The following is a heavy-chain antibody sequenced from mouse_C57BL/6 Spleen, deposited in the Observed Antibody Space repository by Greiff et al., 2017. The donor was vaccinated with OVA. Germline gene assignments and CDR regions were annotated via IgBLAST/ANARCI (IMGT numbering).Heavy chain of an antibody. V-gene: IGHV1-42*01. CDR2: INPSTGGT. J-gene: IGHJ2*01. CDR3: ARGPLYGNFLDY. D-gene: IGHD2-1*01. CDR1: GYSFTGYY. Sequence: EVQLVESGPELVKPGASVKISCKASGYSFTGYYMNWVKQSPEKSLEWIGEINPSTGGTTYNQKFKAKATLTVDKSSSTAYMQLKSLTSEDSAVYYCARGPLYGNFLDYWGQGTTLTVSS.